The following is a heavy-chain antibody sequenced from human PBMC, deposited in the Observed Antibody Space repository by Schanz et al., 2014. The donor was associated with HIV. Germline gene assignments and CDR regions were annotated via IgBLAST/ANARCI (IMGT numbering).Heavy chain of an antibody. CDR1: GFTFNNYA. Sequence: EVQLLDSGGGLVQPGGSLRLSCVASGFTFNNYAMTWVRQAPGKGLEWVSTISGSGGSPYYADSVKGRFTISRDNSKNTLYLQMNSLGAEDTAVYYCAKVAIHSSGWLPFDYWGQGTLVTVSS. CDR2: ISGSGGSP. V-gene: IGHV3-23*01. J-gene: IGHJ4*02. CDR3: AKVAIHSSGWLPFDY. D-gene: IGHD6-19*01.